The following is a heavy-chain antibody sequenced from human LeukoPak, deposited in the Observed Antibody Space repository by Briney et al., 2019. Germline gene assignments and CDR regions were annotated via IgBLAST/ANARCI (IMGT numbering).Heavy chain of an antibody. CDR2: ISDSGANT. CDR3: AKSMTLQWRGFFNL. Sequence: GGSLRLSCAASGFTFSTYAMSWVRQAPGKGLEWVSTISDSGANTYYADSVRGRFTISRDNSKNTLYLQKNSLRADDTAIYYCAKSMTLQWRGFFNLWGRGTHVTVSS. J-gene: IGHJ2*01. D-gene: IGHD6-19*01. CDR1: GFTFSTYA. V-gene: IGHV3-23*01.